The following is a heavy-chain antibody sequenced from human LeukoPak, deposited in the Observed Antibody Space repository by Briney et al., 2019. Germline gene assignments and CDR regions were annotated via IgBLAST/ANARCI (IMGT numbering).Heavy chain of an antibody. J-gene: IGHJ3*02. CDR2: MNPNSGNT. D-gene: IGHD4-11*01. CDR3: ARNNYGGHDAFDI. V-gene: IGHV1-8*01. CDR1: GYTFTSYD. Sequence: ASVKVSCKASGYTFTSYDINWVRQAIGQGLEWMGWMNPNSGNTGYAQKFQGRVTMTRDTSISTAYMELNSLTSEDTAVYYCARNNYGGHDAFDIWGQGTLVTVSS.